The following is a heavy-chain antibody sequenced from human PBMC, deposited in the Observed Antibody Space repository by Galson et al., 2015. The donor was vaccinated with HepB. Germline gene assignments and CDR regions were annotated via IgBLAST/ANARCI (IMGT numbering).Heavy chain of an antibody. CDR2: INTNTGNP. D-gene: IGHD2-2*01. Sequence: SCKASGYTFTSYAMNWVRQAPGQGLGWMGWINTNTGNPTYAQGFTGRFVFSLDTSVSTAYLQISSLKAEDTAVYYCARRAIYCSSTSCYAGGTLNWFDPWGQGTLVTVSS. CDR3: ARRAIYCSSTSCYAGGTLNWFDP. J-gene: IGHJ5*02. CDR1: GYTFTSYA. V-gene: IGHV7-4-1*02.